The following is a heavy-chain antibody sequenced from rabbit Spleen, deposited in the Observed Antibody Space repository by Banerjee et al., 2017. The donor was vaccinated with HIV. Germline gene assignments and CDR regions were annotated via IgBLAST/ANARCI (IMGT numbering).Heavy chain of an antibody. CDR2: IYAGSSGNT. CDR3: ARDTSTSFSSYGMDL. CDR1: GFSFSTSYY. V-gene: IGHV1S40*01. Sequence: QSLEESGGDMVKPGASLTLTCTASGFSFSTSYYICWVRQAPGKGLEWIACIYAGSSGNTYSATWAKGRFTISKTSPTTVTLQMTSLTAADTATYFCARDTSTSFSSYGMDLWGPGTLVTVS. D-gene: IGHD1-1*01. J-gene: IGHJ6*01.